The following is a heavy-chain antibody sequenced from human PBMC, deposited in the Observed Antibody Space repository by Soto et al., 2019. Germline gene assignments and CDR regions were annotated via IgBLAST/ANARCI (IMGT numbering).Heavy chain of an antibody. CDR2: ISGSGGST. CDR1: GCTFSSYA. V-gene: IGHV3-23*01. Sequence: GGSLRLSCAASGCTFSSYAMSWVRQAPGKGLEWVSAISGSGGSTYYADSVKGRFTISRDNSKNTLYLQMNSLRAEDTAVYYCAKDIVVVVAATRPSDYWGQGTLVTVSS. CDR3: AKDIVVVVAATRPSDY. D-gene: IGHD2-15*01. J-gene: IGHJ4*02.